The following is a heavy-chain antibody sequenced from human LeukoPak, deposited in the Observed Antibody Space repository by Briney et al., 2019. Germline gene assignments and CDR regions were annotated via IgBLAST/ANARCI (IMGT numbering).Heavy chain of an antibody. Sequence: PSETLSLTCTVSGGSISSYYWSWIRQPPGKGLEWIGYIYYSGSTNYNPSLKSRVTISVDTSKNQFSLKLSSVTAADTAVYYCARQVDYYDSSGFFDYWGQGTLVTVSS. CDR3: ARQVDYYDSSGFFDY. D-gene: IGHD3-22*01. CDR2: IYYSGST. CDR1: GGSISSYY. V-gene: IGHV4-59*08. J-gene: IGHJ4*02.